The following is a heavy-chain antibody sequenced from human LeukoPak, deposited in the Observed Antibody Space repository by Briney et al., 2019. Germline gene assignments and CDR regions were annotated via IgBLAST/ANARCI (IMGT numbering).Heavy chain of an antibody. CDR3: ARDRGLWFGELLSYYYYYGMDV. Sequence: SETLSLTCAVYGGSFSGYYWSWIRQPPGKGLEWIGEINHSGSTNYNPSLKSRVTISVDTSKNQFSLKLSSVTAADTAVYYCARDRGLWFGELLSYYYYYGMDVWGQGTTVIVSS. J-gene: IGHJ6*02. D-gene: IGHD3-10*01. CDR2: INHSGST. CDR1: GGSFSGYY. V-gene: IGHV4-34*01.